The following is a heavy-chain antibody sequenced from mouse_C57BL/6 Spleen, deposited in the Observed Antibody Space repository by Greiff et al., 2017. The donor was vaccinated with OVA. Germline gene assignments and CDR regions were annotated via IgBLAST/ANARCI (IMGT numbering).Heavy chain of an antibody. CDR1: GYTFTSYW. CDR3: AREGDYGAYYAMDY. CDR2: IYPGSGST. J-gene: IGHJ4*01. Sequence: VQLQQPGAELVKPGASVKMSCKASGYTFTSYWITWVKQRPGQGLEWIGDIYPGSGSTNYNEKFKSKATLTVDTSSSTAYMQRSSLTSEDSAVYYCAREGDYGAYYAMDYWGQGTSVTVSS. D-gene: IGHD2-4*01. V-gene: IGHV1-55*01.